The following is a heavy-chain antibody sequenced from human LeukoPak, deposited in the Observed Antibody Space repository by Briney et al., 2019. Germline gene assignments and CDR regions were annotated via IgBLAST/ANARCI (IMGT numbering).Heavy chain of an antibody. Sequence: PGGSLRLSCAASGFTFSSYAMSWVRQAPGKGLEWGSAISGSGGSTYYADSVKGRFTISRDNSKNTLYLQMNSLRAEDTAVYYCAKTHGYIVGATDFDYWGQGTLVTVSS. CDR1: GFTFSSYA. CDR2: ISGSGGST. J-gene: IGHJ4*02. CDR3: AKTHGYIVGATDFDY. D-gene: IGHD1-26*01. V-gene: IGHV3-23*01.